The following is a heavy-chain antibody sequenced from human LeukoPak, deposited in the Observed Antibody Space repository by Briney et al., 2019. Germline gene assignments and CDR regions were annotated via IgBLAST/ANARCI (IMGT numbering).Heavy chain of an antibody. Sequence: ASVKVSCKASGYTFTGYYMHWVRQAPGQGLEWMGWINPNSGGTNYAQKFQGRVTMTRDTSISTAYMELSRLRSDDTAVYYCARAVASSGWFNYFDYWGQGTLVTVSS. CDR3: ARAVASSGWFNYFDY. V-gene: IGHV1-2*02. D-gene: IGHD6-19*01. CDR1: GYTFTGYY. J-gene: IGHJ4*02. CDR2: INPNSGGT.